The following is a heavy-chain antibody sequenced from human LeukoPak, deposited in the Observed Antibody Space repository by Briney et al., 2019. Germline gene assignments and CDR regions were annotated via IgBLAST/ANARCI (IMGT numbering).Heavy chain of an antibody. V-gene: IGHV4-34*01. Sequence: SETLSLTCAVYGEPFNDYYWSWIRQPPGKGLEWIGSIYYSGSTYYSPSLQSRVTIPVDTSKNQFSLKLSSMTAADTAMYYCARLVRRQYYYDSGGYSYFDSWGQGTLVTVSS. J-gene: IGHJ4*02. CDR2: IYYSGST. CDR3: ARLVRRQYYYDSGGYSYFDS. CDR1: GEPFNDYY. D-gene: IGHD3-22*01.